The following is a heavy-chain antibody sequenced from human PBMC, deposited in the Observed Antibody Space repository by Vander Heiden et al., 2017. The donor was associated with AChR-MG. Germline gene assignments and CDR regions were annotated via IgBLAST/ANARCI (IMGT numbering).Heavy chain of an antibody. CDR2: ITDSGAST. Sequence: EVQLLESGGGLVQPGGSLRLSCAASGFTFSNYALSWVRQAPGKGLEWVSLITDSGASTYYADSVKGRFTISRDNSKKTLYLQMNSLRAEDTAIYYCAKKFGRSDATPYSFDYWGQGTLVTVSS. V-gene: IGHV3-23*01. CDR1: GFTFSNYA. CDR3: AKKFGRSDATPYSFDY. D-gene: IGHD3-10*01. J-gene: IGHJ4*02.